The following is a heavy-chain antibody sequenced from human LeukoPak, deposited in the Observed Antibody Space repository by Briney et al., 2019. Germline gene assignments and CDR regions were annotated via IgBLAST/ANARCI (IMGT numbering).Heavy chain of an antibody. CDR2: ISGSGGST. V-gene: IGHV3-23*01. J-gene: IGHJ6*02. D-gene: IGHD2-2*01. CDR3: ARGVGTSYNYYYYGMDV. Sequence: GGSLRLSCAASGFTFSSYAMSWVRQAPGKGLEWVSAISGSGGSTYYADSVKGRFTISRDNSKNTLYLQMNSLRAEDTAVYYCARGVGTSYNYYYYGMDVWGQGTTVTVSS. CDR1: GFTFSSYA.